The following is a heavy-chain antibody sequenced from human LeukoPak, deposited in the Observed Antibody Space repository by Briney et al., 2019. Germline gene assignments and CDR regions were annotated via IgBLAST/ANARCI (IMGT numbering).Heavy chain of an antibody. CDR3: AKFGAPCIGDY. Sequence: SQTLSLTCAISGVSVSSKSAAWNWIRQSPSRGLEWLGRTYYRSKWYNDYAVSVKSRITINPDRIKNHFSLELNSVIPGDTGTYYCAKFGAPCIGDYWGQGTPVTLPS. V-gene: IGHV6-1*01. J-gene: IGHJ4*02. D-gene: IGHD3-3*01. CDR2: TYYRSKWYN. CDR1: GVSVSSKSAA.